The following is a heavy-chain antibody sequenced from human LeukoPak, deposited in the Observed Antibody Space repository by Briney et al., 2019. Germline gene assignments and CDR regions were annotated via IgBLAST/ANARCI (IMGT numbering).Heavy chain of an antibody. Sequence: GASVKASCKASGGTFSSYAISWVRQAPGQGLEWMGGIIPIFGTANYAQKFQGRVTITADESTSTAYMELSSLRSEDTAVYYCARSPTSGSYLGYYYYGMDVWGQGTTVTVSS. CDR3: ARSPTSGSYLGYYYYGMDV. D-gene: IGHD1-26*01. V-gene: IGHV1-69*13. CDR1: GGTFSSYA. J-gene: IGHJ6*02. CDR2: IIPIFGTA.